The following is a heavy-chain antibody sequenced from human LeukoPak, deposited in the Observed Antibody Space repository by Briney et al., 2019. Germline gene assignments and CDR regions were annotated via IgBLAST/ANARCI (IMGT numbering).Heavy chain of an antibody. Sequence: GRSLRLSCTSAGFTVGDYAMSWVRQAPGNGLEWVGFIRSKAYGGTTEYAASVKGRFTISRDDSKSIAYLQMNSLKTEDTAVYYCTSELGYCSSTSCQGWGQGTLVTVSS. CDR2: IRSKAYGGTT. D-gene: IGHD2-2*01. CDR1: GFTVGDYA. CDR3: TSELGYCSSTSCQG. J-gene: IGHJ4*02. V-gene: IGHV3-49*04.